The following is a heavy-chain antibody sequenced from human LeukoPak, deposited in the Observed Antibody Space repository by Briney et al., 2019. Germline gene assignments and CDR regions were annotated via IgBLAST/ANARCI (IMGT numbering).Heavy chain of an antibody. CDR1: GFTFSTYA. V-gene: IGHV3-23*01. J-gene: IGHJ4*02. D-gene: IGHD2-21*01. CDR3: ATEIAEGGPQDY. CDR2: ISGSGGST. Sequence: PGGSLRLSCAASGFTFSTYAMSWVRQAPGEGLEWVSAISGSGGSTYYADSVKGRFTISRDNSKSTLYLQMTSLRSEDTALYYCATEIAEGGPQDYWGQGTLVTVSS.